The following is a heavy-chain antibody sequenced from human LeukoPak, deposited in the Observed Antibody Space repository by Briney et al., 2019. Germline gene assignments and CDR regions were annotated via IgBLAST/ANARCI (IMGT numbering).Heavy chain of an antibody. J-gene: IGHJ4*02. D-gene: IGHD6-13*01. Sequence: QPGGSLRLSCAASGFTFSSYWMHWVRQAPGKGLVWVSRINSDGSSTSYADSVKGRFTISRDNTKNTLYLQMNSLRAEDTAVYYCARDPSPMYSSSWDYFDYWGQGTLVTVSS. CDR1: GFTFSSYW. CDR3: ARDPSPMYSSSWDYFDY. CDR2: INSDGSST. V-gene: IGHV3-74*01.